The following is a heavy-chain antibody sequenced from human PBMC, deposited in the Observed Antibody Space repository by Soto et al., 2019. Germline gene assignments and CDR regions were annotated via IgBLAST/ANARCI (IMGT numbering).Heavy chain of an antibody. CDR1: GGSISSYY. Sequence: QVQLQESGPGLVKPSETLSLTCTVSGGSISSYYWSWIRQPAGKGLEWIGRIYTSGSTNYNPSLKSRVTMSVDTSKNQFSLKLSSVTAADTAVYYCARENTIFGVVGENWFDPWGQGTLVTVSS. CDR2: IYTSGST. J-gene: IGHJ5*02. CDR3: ARENTIFGVVGENWFDP. D-gene: IGHD3-3*01. V-gene: IGHV4-4*07.